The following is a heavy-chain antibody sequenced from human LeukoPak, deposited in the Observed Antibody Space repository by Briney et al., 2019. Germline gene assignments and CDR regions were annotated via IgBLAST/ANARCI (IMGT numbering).Heavy chain of an antibody. CDR3: ATKFVGATTLDY. D-gene: IGHD1-26*01. V-gene: IGHV1-69*05. CDR1: GGTFSSYA. CDR2: IIPIFGTA. Sequence: GASVKVSCKASGGTFSSYAISWVRQAPGQGPEWMGRIIPIFGTANYAQKFQGRVTITTDESTSTAYMELSSLRSEDTAVYYCATKFVGATTLDYWGQGTLVTVSS. J-gene: IGHJ4*02.